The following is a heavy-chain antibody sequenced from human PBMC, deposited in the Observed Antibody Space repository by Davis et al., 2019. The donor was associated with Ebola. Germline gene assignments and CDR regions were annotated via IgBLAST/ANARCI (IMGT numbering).Heavy chain of an antibody. CDR2: INHSGST. Sequence: ESLKISCAASGFTFSSYAMSWIRQPPGKGLEWIGEINHSGSTNYNPSLKSRVTISVDTSKNQFSLKLSSVTAADTAVYYCARVVWGSGFDPWGQGTLVTVSS. CDR3: ARVVWGSGFDP. V-gene: IGHV4-34*01. J-gene: IGHJ5*02. CDR1: GFTFSSYA. D-gene: IGHD3-16*01.